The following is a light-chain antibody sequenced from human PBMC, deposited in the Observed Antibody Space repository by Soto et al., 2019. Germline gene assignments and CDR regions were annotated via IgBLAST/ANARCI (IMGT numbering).Light chain of an antibody. Sequence: QSVLNQSPSASGTHGQRVTIFCSGSASTIGRNYVYWYQQLPGTAPKLLIYRNSQRPSGVPDRFSGSKSGTSASLAISGLRSEDEADYYCAAWDDNLSGLYVFGAGTKVTVL. CDR1: ASTIGRNY. V-gene: IGLV1-47*01. CDR3: AAWDDNLSGLYV. J-gene: IGLJ1*01. CDR2: RNS.